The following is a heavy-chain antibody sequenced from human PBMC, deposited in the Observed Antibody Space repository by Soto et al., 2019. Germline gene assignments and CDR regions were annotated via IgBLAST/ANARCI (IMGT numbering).Heavy chain of an antibody. Sequence: RASVKVSCKASGYTFTTYYIHWVRQAPGQGPEGMGWSNPNTGGTEYSQGVQGRVTMTRDTSISTAYMELSSRGSDDTAVYFCAKTSMRGGYFDYDFYYWGQGTLVTVSS. D-gene: IGHD3-9*01. CDR2: SNPNTGGT. V-gene: IGHV1-2*02. CDR3: AKTSMRGGYFDYDFYY. CDR1: GYTFTTYY. J-gene: IGHJ4*02.